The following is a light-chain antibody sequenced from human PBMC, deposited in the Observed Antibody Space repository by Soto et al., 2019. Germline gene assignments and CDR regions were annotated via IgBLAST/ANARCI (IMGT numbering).Light chain of an antibody. V-gene: IGKV1-5*01. CDR1: QSISSW. CDR2: DAS. Sequence: DIQMTQSPSTLSASVGDRVTITCRASQSISSWLAWYQQKPGKAPKLLIYDASSLESGVPSRFSRSGSGTEFTLTISSLQPDDFATYYCQQYNSYGLTFGGGTKVEIK. J-gene: IGKJ4*01. CDR3: QQYNSYGLT.